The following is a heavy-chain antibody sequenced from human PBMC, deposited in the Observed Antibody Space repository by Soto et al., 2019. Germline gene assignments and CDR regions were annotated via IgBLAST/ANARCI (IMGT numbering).Heavy chain of an antibody. D-gene: IGHD3-10*01. J-gene: IGHJ4*02. Sequence: GASLPLSCAASGCNFSSSAMCWVRQTTGKGLEWVSAISGSGGSTYYADSVKGRFTISRDNSKNTLYLQMNSLRAEDTAVYYCAIAHYSYYYGSGSYSPDWGQGTLVTVSS. V-gene: IGHV3-23*01. CDR1: GCNFSSSA. CDR3: AIAHYSYYYGSGSYSPD. CDR2: ISGSGGST.